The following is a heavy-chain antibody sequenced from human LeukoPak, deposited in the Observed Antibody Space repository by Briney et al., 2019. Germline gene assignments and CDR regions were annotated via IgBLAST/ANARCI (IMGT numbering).Heavy chain of an antibody. Sequence: SETLSLTCAVYGGSFSGYYWSWIRQPPGKGLEWIGEINHSGSTNYNPSLKSRVTISVDTSKNQFSLKLSSVTAADTAVYYCARDGDILTGYYSFDYWGQGTLVTVSS. J-gene: IGHJ4*02. CDR3: ARDGDILTGYYSFDY. CDR2: INHSGST. V-gene: IGHV4-34*01. CDR1: GGSFSGYY. D-gene: IGHD3-9*01.